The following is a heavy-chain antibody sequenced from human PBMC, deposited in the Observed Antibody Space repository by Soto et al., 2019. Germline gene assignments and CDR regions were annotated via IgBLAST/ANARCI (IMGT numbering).Heavy chain of an antibody. CDR1: GFTFTSSA. D-gene: IGHD3-16*01. J-gene: IGHJ6*02. V-gene: IGHV1-58*01. Sequence: SVKVSCKASGFTFTSSAVQWVRQARGQRLEWIGWIVVGSGNTNYAQKFQERVTITRDMSTSTAYMELSSLRSEDTAVYYCAADRPTYYDYVWGRDYYGMDVWGQGTTVTVSS. CDR3: AADRPTYYDYVWGRDYYGMDV. CDR2: IVVGSGNT.